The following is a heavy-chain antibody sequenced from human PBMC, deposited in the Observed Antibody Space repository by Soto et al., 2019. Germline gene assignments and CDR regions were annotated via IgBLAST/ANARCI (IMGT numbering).Heavy chain of an antibody. CDR3: ATSYGSGSRPFDY. CDR1: GDTFNFYT. V-gene: IGHV1-69*02. Sequence: QVQLVQSGAGVKKPGSSVKVSCKASGDTFNFYTISWVRQAPGQGLEWMGRIIHMLGMSNYAQKFQDRVTIIADKSTSTAYMQLSSLRSEDTAIYYCATSYGSGSRPFDYWGQGTLVTVSS. J-gene: IGHJ4*02. D-gene: IGHD3-10*01. CDR2: IIHMLGMS.